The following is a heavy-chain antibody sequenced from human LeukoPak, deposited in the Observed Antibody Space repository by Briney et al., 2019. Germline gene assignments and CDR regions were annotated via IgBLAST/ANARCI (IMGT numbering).Heavy chain of an antibody. CDR1: GFTFSSYW. J-gene: IGHJ4*02. CDR3: ARGTFGYCSGGSCYSLDY. CDR2: IKQDGSEK. Sequence: GRSLRLSCAASGFTFSSYWMSWVRQAPGKGLEWVANIKQDGSEKYYVDSVKGRFTISRDNAKNSLYLQMNSLRAEDTAVYYCARGTFGYCSGGSCYSLDYWGQGTLVTVSS. V-gene: IGHV3-7*04. D-gene: IGHD2-15*01.